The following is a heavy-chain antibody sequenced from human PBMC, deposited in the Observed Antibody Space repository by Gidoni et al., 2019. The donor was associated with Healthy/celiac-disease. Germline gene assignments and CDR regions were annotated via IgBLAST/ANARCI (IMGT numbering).Heavy chain of an antibody. V-gene: IGHV3-53*01. CDR2: IYSGGST. Sequence: VQLVESGGGLIPPGGSLRLPGAASGFTVSSNYMSWVRQAPGKGLEWVSVIYSGGSTYYADSVKGRFTISRDNSKNTLYLQINSLRAEDTAVYYCASAEWVGATNYWGQGTLVTVSS. CDR3: ASAEWVGATNY. J-gene: IGHJ4*02. CDR1: GFTVSSNY. D-gene: IGHD1-26*01.